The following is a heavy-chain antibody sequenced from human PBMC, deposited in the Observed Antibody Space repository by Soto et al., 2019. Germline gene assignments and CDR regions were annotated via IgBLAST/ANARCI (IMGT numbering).Heavy chain of an antibody. V-gene: IGHV4-34*01. D-gene: IGHD6-13*01. CDR3: ARGQLVLPRHFDP. CDR1: GGSFSGYY. CDR2: INHSGST. J-gene: IGHJ5*02. Sequence: SETLSLTCAVYGGSFSGYYWSWIRQPPGKGLEWIGEINHSGSTNYNPSLKSRVTISVDTSKNQFSLKLSSVTAADTAVYYCARGQLVLPRHFDPWGQGTLVTVSS.